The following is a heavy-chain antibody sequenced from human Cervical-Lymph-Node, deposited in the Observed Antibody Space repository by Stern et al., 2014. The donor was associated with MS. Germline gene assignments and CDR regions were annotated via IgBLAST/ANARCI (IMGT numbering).Heavy chain of an antibody. V-gene: IGHV3-33*01. CDR1: GFTFSSHG. J-gene: IGHJ4*02. D-gene: IGHD2-2*01. CDR2: IWYDGSNE. Sequence: VQLVESGGGVVQPGRSLRLSCVAFGFTFSSHGMHWVRQDPGKGLEWVAVIWYDGSNENYASSVKGRVTISRDNSKNTLYLQMNSLRAEDTAVYYCVAYASGDNINYWGQGTLVTVSS. CDR3: VAYASGDNINY.